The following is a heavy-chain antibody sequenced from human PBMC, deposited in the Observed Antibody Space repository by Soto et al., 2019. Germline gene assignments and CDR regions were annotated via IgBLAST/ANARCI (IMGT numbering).Heavy chain of an antibody. V-gene: IGHV3-30*02. CDR1: RFSFSTYC. J-gene: IGHJ6*02. CDR2: IQYNGDNH. D-gene: IGHD2-15*01. CDR3: ANDAGGRVAESCYGLDV. Sequence: GGSLRLSCAASRFSFSTYCMHWVRQAPGKGLDWVATIQYNGDNHYYADSVKGRFTISRGSSKHTMYLQTNSQRAEDTAVYCCANDAGGRVAESCYGLDVWGQGTTVTVSS.